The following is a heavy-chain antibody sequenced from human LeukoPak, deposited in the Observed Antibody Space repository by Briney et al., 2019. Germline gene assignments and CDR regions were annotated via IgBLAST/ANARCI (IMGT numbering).Heavy chain of an antibody. CDR3: ARDPDSSGYYSDYYYGMDV. Sequence: ASVKVSCKASGYTFTSYYMHWVRQAPGQGLEWMGIINPSGGSTSYAQKFQGRVTMTRDTSTSTVYMELSSLRSEDTAVYYCARDPDSSGYYSDYYYGMDVWGQGTTVTVSS. J-gene: IGHJ6*02. D-gene: IGHD3-22*01. V-gene: IGHV1-46*01. CDR1: GYTFTSYY. CDR2: INPSGGST.